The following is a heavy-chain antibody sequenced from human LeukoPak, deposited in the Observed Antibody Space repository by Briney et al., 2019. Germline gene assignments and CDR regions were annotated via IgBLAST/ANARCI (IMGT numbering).Heavy chain of an antibody. J-gene: IGHJ4*02. CDR1: GFTFSSYA. D-gene: IGHD3-22*01. CDR2: VSYSGST. V-gene: IGHV4-59*08. Sequence: TGGSLRLSCAASGFTFSSYAMSWVRQAPGKGLEWIGYVSYSGSTSYDPSLKSRVTISGDSSKKQFSLKLSSVTAADTAVYYCARFYYDSRGYWYYFDYWGQGTLVTVSS. CDR3: ARFYYDSRGYWYYFDY.